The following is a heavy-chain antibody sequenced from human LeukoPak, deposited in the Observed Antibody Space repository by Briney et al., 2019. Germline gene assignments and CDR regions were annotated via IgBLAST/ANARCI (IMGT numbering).Heavy chain of an antibody. CDR3: AGSIVVVPAAHAFDI. CDR2: IYYSGST. D-gene: IGHD2-2*01. V-gene: IGHV4-39*01. J-gene: IGHJ3*02. CDR1: GGSISSSSYY. Sequence: PSETQSLTCTVSGGSISSSSYYWGWIRQPPGKGLEWIGSIYYSGSTYYNPSLKSRVTISVDTSKNQFSLKLSSVTAADTAVYYCAGSIVVVPAAHAFDIWGQGTMVTVSS.